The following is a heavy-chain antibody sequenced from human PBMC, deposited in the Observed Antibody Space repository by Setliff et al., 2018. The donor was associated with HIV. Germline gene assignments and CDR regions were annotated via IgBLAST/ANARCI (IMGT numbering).Heavy chain of an antibody. J-gene: IGHJ5*02. CDR3: ARGVYYYYDSDAYWYWFDP. V-gene: IGHV4-59*01. CDR1: GDSISNDY. CDR2: IHDSGST. Sequence: SETLSLTCTVSGDSISNDYWSWIRQPPGKGLEWIGYIHDSGSTNYNPSLKSRVTISVDTSKYQFSLKLSSVTAADTAVYYCARGVYYYYDSDAYWYWFDPWGQGTLVTVSS. D-gene: IGHD3-22*01.